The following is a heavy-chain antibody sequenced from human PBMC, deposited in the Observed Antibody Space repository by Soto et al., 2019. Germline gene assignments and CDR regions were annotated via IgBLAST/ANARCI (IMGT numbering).Heavy chain of an antibody. J-gene: IGHJ6*02. CDR3: ARDSGLVADYYGMDV. V-gene: IGHV3-53*01. CDR2: IYSGGST. CDR1: GFTVSSNY. Sequence: GGSLRLSCAAYGFTVSSNYMSWVRQAPGKRLEWVSVIYSGGSTYYADSVKGRFTISRHNSKNTLYLQMNSLRDEDTAVYYCARDSGLVADYYGMDVWGQGTTVTVSS. D-gene: IGHD3-9*01.